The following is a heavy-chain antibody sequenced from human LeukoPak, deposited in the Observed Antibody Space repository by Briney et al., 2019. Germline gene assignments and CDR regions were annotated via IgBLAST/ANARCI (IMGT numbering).Heavy chain of an antibody. CDR1: GGSMGDYY. CDR3: ARVDLRGYFFDY. D-gene: IGHD2-15*01. CDR2: IYYSGNT. Sequence: PSETLSLTCTVSGGSMGDYYWNWIRQPPGKGLEWIGYIYYSGNTNYNPSLKGRVTISLDTSKNQFSLKLSSVTAADTAVYYCARVDLRGYFFDYWGQGKLVTVSS. J-gene: IGHJ4*02. V-gene: IGHV4-59*01.